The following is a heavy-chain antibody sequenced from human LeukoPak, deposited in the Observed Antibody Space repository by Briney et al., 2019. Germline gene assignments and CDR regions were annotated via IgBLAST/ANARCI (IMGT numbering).Heavy chain of an antibody. Sequence: SETLSLTCTVSGGSISSYYWSWIRQPPGKGLEWIGYIYYSGSTNNNPSLKSRVTISVDTSKNQFSLKLSSVTAADTAVYYCARDRGYSYGLDYWGQGTLVTVSS. CDR3: ARDRGYSYGLDY. CDR1: GGSISSYY. J-gene: IGHJ4*02. CDR2: IYYSGST. D-gene: IGHD5-18*01. V-gene: IGHV4-59*01.